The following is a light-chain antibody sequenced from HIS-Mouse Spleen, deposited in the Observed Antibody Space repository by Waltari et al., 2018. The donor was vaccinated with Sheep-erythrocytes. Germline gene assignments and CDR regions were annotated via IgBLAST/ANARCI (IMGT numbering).Light chain of an antibody. Sequence: QSALTQPPSASGSPGQSATISCTGTSSDVGGHNYVSWYQQHPGNAPKLMIYEVSKRPSGVPDRFSGSKSGNTASLTVSGLQAEDEADYYCSSYAGSNNWVFGGGTKVTVL. CDR2: EVS. V-gene: IGLV2-8*01. CDR3: SSYAGSNNWV. J-gene: IGLJ3*02. CDR1: SSDVGGHNY.